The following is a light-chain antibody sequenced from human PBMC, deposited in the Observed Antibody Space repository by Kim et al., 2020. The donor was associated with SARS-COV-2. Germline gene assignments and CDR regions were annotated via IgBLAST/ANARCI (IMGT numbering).Light chain of an antibody. V-gene: IGLV1-51*01. J-gene: IGLJ2*01. CDR3: GAWDNSLSAGI. CDR2: DND. CDR1: SSNIGKTY. Sequence: GQKVTISCSGSSSNIGKTYVSWYQQFPGTAPKLPIYDNDKRAAGIPDRFFGSKSGTSATLGITGLQTGDEADYYCGAWDNSLSAGIFGGGTQLTVL.